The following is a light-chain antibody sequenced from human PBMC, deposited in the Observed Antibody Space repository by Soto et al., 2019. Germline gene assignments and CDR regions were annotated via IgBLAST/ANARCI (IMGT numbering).Light chain of an antibody. Sequence: QSVLTQPASVSGSPGQSITISCTGTSSDVGSYNLVSWYQQHSGKAPKLMIYEGSKRPSGVSNRFSGSKSGNTASLTISGLQAEDEADYYCCSYAGSFGGGTKVTVL. CDR1: SSDVGSYNL. CDR3: CSYAGS. J-gene: IGLJ2*01. V-gene: IGLV2-23*01. CDR2: EGS.